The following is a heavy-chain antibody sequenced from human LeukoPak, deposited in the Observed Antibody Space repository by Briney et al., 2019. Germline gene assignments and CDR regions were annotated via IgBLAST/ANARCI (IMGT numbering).Heavy chain of an antibody. J-gene: IGHJ5*02. CDR2: IYYSGST. Sequence: SETLSLTCTVSGGSISSSSYYWGWIRQPPGKGLEWIGSIYYSGSTYYNPSLKSRVTISVDTSKNQFSLKLSSVTAADTAVYYCARGYQLPLGWFDPWGQGTLVTVSS. CDR1: GGSISSSSYY. V-gene: IGHV4-39*07. CDR3: ARGYQLPLGWFDP. D-gene: IGHD2-2*01.